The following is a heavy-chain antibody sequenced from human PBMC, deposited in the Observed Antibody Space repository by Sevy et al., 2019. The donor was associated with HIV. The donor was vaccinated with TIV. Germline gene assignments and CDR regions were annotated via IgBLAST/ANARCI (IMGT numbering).Heavy chain of an antibody. CDR2: FSFGCGKI. V-gene: IGHV3-23*01. D-gene: IGHD2-8*01. J-gene: IGHJ4*02. CDR1: GFTFSKYS. Sequence: GGSLRLSCAASGFTFSKYSMSWIRQTPGKGLEWVSTFSFGCGKINYADSVKGRFTISRDDSRKTFYLQINSLRAEDTAIYYCAREGCTKPHDYWGQGTVVTISS. CDR3: AREGCTKPHDY.